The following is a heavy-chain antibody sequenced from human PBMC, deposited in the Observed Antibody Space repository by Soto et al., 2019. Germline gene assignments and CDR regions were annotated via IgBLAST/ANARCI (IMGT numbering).Heavy chain of an antibody. CDR3: ARSSMGVPGARGYYLDL. V-gene: IGHV1-69*13. Sequence: SVKVSCKASGGTFRNYVISWVRQAPGQGLEWMGGVIPIFGTSHYAQKFQGRVTIIADESTNTAYMDVSSLRSEDTAVYYCARSSMGVPGARGYYLDLWGQGXPVTVYS. D-gene: IGHD6-19*01. CDR2: VIPIFGTS. J-gene: IGHJ4*02. CDR1: GGTFRNYV.